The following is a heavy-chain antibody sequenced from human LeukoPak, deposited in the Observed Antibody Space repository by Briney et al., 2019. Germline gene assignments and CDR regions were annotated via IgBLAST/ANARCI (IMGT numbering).Heavy chain of an antibody. D-gene: IGHD1-26*01. CDR1: GYTFTSYG. CDR2: MNPNSGNT. V-gene: IGHV1-8*02. J-gene: IGHJ4*02. Sequence: ASVKVSCKASGYTFTSYGISWVRQAPGQGLEWMGWMNPNSGNTGYAQKFQGRVTMTRNTSISTAYMELSSLRSEDTAVYYCARVRRSLGMPDYWGQGTLVTVSS. CDR3: ARVRRSLGMPDY.